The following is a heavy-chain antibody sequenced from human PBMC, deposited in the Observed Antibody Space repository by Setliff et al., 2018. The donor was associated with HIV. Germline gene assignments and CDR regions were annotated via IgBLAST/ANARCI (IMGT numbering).Heavy chain of an antibody. V-gene: IGHV3-33*01. D-gene: IGHD3-9*01. CDR2: IWYDGNKK. CDR1: GFAFSTFA. Sequence: GGSLRLPCTASGFAFSTFAMHWVRQAPGKGLEWVAVIWYDGNKKDYGDSVKGRFTISRDNSKDALYLQMSSLRADDTAIYYCARAPGDILTAYFGGFDYWGQGALVTVSS. CDR3: ARAPGDILTAYFGGFDY. J-gene: IGHJ4*02.